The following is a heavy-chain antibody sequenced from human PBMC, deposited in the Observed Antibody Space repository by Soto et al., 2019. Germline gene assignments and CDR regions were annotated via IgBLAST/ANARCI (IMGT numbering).Heavy chain of an antibody. D-gene: IGHD2-21*01. CDR3: VRVGVVARPY. J-gene: IGHJ4*02. Sequence: PGGSLRLSXEVSGLTISKFEMTWVRQAPGKGLEWVSSISSGGTTIYYADSVKGRFTISRDNDKNSLYLQMNSLKGEDTATYYCVRVGVVARPYWGQGTPVTVSS. V-gene: IGHV3-48*03. CDR2: ISSGGTTI. CDR1: GLTISKFE.